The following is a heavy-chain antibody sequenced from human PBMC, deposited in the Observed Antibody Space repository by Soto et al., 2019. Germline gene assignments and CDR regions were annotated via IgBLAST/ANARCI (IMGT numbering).Heavy chain of an antibody. CDR2: IFYDGSND. J-gene: IGHJ6*02. CDR1: GFFFQNYA. V-gene: IGHV3-33*01. D-gene: IGHD3-3*01. CDR3: ARAVTMTLARIFGMDV. Sequence: QPGGSLRLSCAGSGFFFQNYAMHWVRLAPGKGLEWVAYIFYDGSNDNYAESVKGRFTVSRDNSEGMLYLQMNNLRVEDTGVYFCARAVTMTLARIFGMDVWGPGTTVTVSS.